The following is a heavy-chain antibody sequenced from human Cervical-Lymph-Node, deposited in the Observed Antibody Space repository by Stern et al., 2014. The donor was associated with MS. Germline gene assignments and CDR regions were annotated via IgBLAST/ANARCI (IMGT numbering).Heavy chain of an antibody. CDR3: ALLTYNSGPES. CDR1: GGNFSVLA. D-gene: IGHD1-1*01. Sequence: VQLVESGAEVKKPESSVRVSCQASGGNFSVLAISWVRQAPGQRPEWIGGIIPIRETATYAQKFQGRVTITADRATSRVHMEMTSLRGEDTAVFYCALLTYNSGPESWGQGTLVTVSS. CDR2: IIPIRETA. V-gene: IGHV1-69*06. J-gene: IGHJ5*02.